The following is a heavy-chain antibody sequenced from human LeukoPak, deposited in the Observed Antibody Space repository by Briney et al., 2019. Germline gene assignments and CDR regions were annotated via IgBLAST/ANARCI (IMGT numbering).Heavy chain of an antibody. CDR3: AKDLYGGYVRYWFDP. CDR2: ISGSGGST. CDR1: GFTFSSYA. J-gene: IGHJ5*02. V-gene: IGHV3-23*01. D-gene: IGHD5-12*01. Sequence: GGSLRLSCAASGFTFSSYAMSWVRQAPGKGLGWVSAISGSGGSTYYADSVKGRFTISRDNSKNTLYLQMNSLRAEDTAVYYCAKDLYGGYVRYWFDPWGQGTLVTVSS.